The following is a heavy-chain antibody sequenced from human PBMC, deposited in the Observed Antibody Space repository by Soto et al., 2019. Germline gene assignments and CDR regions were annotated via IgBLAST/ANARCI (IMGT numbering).Heavy chain of an antibody. J-gene: IGHJ4*02. Sequence: QVQLQQWGAGLLKPSETLSLTCAVYGGSFSGYYWSWIRQPPGKGLEWIGEINHSGSTNYNPSLKRRRTVYDDTYKNQLCLKLRSVTDADTAVYYCARSRPVLLWVGELFGLDSWGQGTLVTVSS. V-gene: IGHV4-34*01. CDR1: GGSFSGYY. CDR2: INHSGST. D-gene: IGHD3-10*01. CDR3: ARSRPVLLWVGELFGLDS.